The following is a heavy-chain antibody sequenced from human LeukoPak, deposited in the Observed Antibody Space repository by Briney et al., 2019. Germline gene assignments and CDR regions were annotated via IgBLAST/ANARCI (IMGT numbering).Heavy chain of an antibody. Sequence: VGALRLSRVSSLFTFSSYAMSWVRQAPGRGVEWVSAISGSGGRTYHLDSVKGQFNISRDNYKNTLYLQMNSLRAEDTAVYYCAKEGLSVSRFDPWGQGTLVTVSS. CDR2: ISGSGGRT. CDR1: LFTFSSYA. D-gene: IGHD4-23*01. J-gene: IGHJ5*02. V-gene: IGHV3-23*01. CDR3: AKEGLSVSRFDP.